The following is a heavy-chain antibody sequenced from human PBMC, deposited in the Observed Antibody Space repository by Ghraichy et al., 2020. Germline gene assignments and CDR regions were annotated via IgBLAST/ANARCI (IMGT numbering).Heavy chain of an antibody. J-gene: IGHJ4*02. CDR2: INHSGST. V-gene: IGHV4-34*01. Sequence: SETLSLTCAVYGGSFSGYYWSWIRQPPGKGLEWIGEINHSGSTNYNPSLKSRVTISVDTSKNQFSLKLSSVTAADTAVYYCARGDVRRDIVVVPAAGPDPENDYWGQGTLVTVSS. CDR1: GGSFSGYY. D-gene: IGHD2-2*01. CDR3: ARGDVRRDIVVVPAAGPDPENDY.